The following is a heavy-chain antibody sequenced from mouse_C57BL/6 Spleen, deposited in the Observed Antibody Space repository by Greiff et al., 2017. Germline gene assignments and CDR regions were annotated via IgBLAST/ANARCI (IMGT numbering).Heavy chain of an antibody. D-gene: IGHD2-3*01. CDR3: ARDSYDGTLDY. V-gene: IGHV3-6*01. J-gene: IGHJ2*01. CDR1: GYSITSGYY. CDR2: ISYDGSN. Sequence: EVKLQESGPGLVKPSQSLSLTCSVTGYSITSGYYWNWIRQFPGNKLEWMCYISYDGSNNYNPSLKNRISITRDTSKNQFFLKLNSVTTEDTATYYCARDSYDGTLDYWGQGTTLTVSS.